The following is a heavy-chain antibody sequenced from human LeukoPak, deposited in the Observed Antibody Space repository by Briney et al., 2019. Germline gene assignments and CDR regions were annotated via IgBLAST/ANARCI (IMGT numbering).Heavy chain of an antibody. D-gene: IGHD6-6*01. CDR1: GFTFSSYW. V-gene: IGHV3-7*01. Sequence: PGGSLRLSCAASGFTFSSYWMSWVRQAPGKGLEWVANIKQDGSEKYYVDSVKGRFTISRDNANNSLYLQMNSLRAEDTAVYYCARDAVEYSSSSDYYYYMDVWGKGTTVTVSS. J-gene: IGHJ6*03. CDR3: ARDAVEYSSSSDYYYYMDV. CDR2: IKQDGSEK.